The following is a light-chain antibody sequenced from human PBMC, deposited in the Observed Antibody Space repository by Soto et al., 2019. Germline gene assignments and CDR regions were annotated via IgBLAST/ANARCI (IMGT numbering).Light chain of an antibody. Sequence: DTQMTQSPSSLSASVGDRVSITCRASQKIANYLNWYQQKPGKAPKLLISAASTLQRGVPLRFSASGSGTDFTLTISSLQPEDVATYYCQQSYSIPYTFGQGTKLEIK. CDR2: AAS. CDR3: QQSYSIPYT. J-gene: IGKJ2*01. V-gene: IGKV1-39*01. CDR1: QKIANY.